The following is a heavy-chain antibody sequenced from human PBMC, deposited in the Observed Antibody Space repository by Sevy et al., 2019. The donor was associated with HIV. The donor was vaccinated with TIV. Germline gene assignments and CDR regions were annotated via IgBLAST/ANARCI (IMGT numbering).Heavy chain of an antibody. D-gene: IGHD3-3*01. CDR2: ISSNGLST. CDR1: GFRFDYYA. J-gene: IGHJ4*02. Sequence: GGSLRLSCAVSGFRFDYYAMTWVRQAPGKGLEWVSTISSNGLSTYYTDSVKGRFTIFRDNFKNTLYLQMDSLRVEDTAGYFCAKDVPRDFWSAYSPGYFDYWGQGSLVTVSS. CDR3: AKDVPRDFWSAYSPGYFDY. V-gene: IGHV3-23*01.